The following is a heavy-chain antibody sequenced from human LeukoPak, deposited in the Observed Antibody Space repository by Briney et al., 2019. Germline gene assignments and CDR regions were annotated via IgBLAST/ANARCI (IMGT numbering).Heavy chain of an antibody. Sequence: ASVKVSCKAAGYTFTGYYMHWVRQAPGQGLEWMGWINPNSGGTNYAQKIQGRVTMTRDTSISTAYMELSRLTSDDTAVYYCARDPPIGGADVFDIWGQGTMVTVSS. CDR3: ARDPPIGGADVFDI. D-gene: IGHD3-10*01. V-gene: IGHV1-2*02. J-gene: IGHJ3*02. CDR1: GYTFTGYY. CDR2: INPNSGGT.